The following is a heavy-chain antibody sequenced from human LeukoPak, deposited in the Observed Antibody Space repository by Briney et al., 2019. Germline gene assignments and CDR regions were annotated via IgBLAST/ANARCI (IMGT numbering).Heavy chain of an antibody. CDR2: INSDGSTT. V-gene: IGHV3-74*01. Sequence: GGYLRLSCAASGFTFSSYWMHWVRQAPGKGLVWVSRINSDGSTTNYADSVKGRFTISRDNAKNTLYLQVNSLRAEDTAVYYCARDHSTGVTPRNWFDPWGQGTLLAVYS. CDR3: ARDHSTGVTPRNWFDP. J-gene: IGHJ5*02. CDR1: GFTFSSYW. D-gene: IGHD4-23*01.